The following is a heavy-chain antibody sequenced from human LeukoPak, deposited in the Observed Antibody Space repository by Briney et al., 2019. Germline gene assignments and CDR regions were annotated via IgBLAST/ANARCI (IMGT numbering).Heavy chain of an antibody. D-gene: IGHD6-13*01. V-gene: IGHV4-4*07. Sequence: PSETLSLTCTVPGGSISSYYWSWLRQPAGKGLEWIGRIDTSGTTKYNPSLKSRVTMSLDTSKNQFSLKLRSVTAADTAVYYCARIKGSSWLDYWGQGTLVTVSS. CDR3: ARIKGSSWLDY. J-gene: IGHJ4*02. CDR1: GGSISSYY. CDR2: IDTSGTT.